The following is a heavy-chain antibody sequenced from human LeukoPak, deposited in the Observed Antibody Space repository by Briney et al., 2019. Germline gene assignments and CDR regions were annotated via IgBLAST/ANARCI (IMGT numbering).Heavy chain of an antibody. CDR2: IKQDGSEK. CDR1: GFTISTYW. Sequence: PGGSLRLSCAASGFTISTYWMNWVRQAPGKGLEWVAMIKQDGSEKYYVDSAKGRFTISRDNAKNSLYLQMNSLRAEDTAVYYCARGDGYNSLYYFDYWGQGTLVTVSS. D-gene: IGHD5-24*01. J-gene: IGHJ4*02. V-gene: IGHV3-7*04. CDR3: ARGDGYNSLYYFDY.